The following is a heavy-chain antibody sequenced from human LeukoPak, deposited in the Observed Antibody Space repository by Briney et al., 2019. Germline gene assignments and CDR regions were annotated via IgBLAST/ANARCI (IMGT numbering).Heavy chain of an antibody. CDR1: GGSISSSNW. J-gene: IGHJ5*02. CDR2: IYHSGST. Sequence: SGTLSLTCAVSGGSISSSNWWSWVRQPPGKGLEWIGEIYHSGSTNYNPSLKSRVTISVDKSKNQFSLRLSSVTAADTAVYYCARGLKGKLPWFDPWGQGTLVTVSS. V-gene: IGHV4-4*02. D-gene: IGHD1-7*01. CDR3: ARGLKGKLPWFDP.